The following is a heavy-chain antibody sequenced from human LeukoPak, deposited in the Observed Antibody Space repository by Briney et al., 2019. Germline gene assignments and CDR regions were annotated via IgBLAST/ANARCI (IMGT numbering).Heavy chain of an antibody. CDR2: INHSGST. D-gene: IGHD2-15*01. V-gene: IGHV4-34*01. CDR3: ARSVGYCSGGSCYPDYFDY. Sequence: SETLSLTCAVDGGSFSGYYGSWIRQPPGKGLEWIGEINHSGSTNYNPSLKSRVTISVDTSKNQFSLKLSCVTAADTAVYYCARSVGYCSGGSCYPDYFDYWGQGTLVNVSS. J-gene: IGHJ4*02. CDR1: GGSFSGYY.